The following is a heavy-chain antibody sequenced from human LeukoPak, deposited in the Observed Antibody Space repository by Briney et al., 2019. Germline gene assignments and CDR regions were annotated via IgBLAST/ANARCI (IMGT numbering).Heavy chain of an antibody. V-gene: IGHV4-30-4*08. CDR1: GGSISSGDYY. CDR2: IYYSGST. CDR3: ARGGDFWSDYRFDP. J-gene: IGHJ5*02. Sequence: PSETLSLTCTVSGGSISSGDYYWSWIRQPPGKGLEWIGYIYYSGSTYYNPSLKSRVTISVDTSKNQFSLKLSPVTAADTAVYYCARGGDFWSDYRFDPWGQGTLVTVSS. D-gene: IGHD3-3*01.